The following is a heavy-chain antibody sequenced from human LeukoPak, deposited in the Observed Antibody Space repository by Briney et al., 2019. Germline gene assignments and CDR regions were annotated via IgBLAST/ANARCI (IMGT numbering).Heavy chain of an antibody. CDR1: GFTFSSYG. CDR2: ISYDGSNK. V-gene: IGHV3-30*18. CDR3: AKDQVLGYYDSSGYLFDY. D-gene: IGHD3-22*01. Sequence: GGSLRLSCAASGFTFSSYGMHWVRQAPGKGLEWVAVISYDGSNKYYADSVKGRFTISRDNSKNTLYLQMNSLRAEDTAVYHCAKDQVLGYYDSSGYLFDYWGQGTLVTVSS. J-gene: IGHJ4*02.